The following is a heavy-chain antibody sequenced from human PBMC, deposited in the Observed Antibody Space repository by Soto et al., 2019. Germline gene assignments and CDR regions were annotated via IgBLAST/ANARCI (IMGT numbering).Heavy chain of an antibody. Sequence: QLQLQESGPGLVKPSETLSLTCTVSGVSISGTSYYWGWIRQTPAKGLEWIGTIYYSGETFYNPSLKSRVTISIDTSKNHFSLNLTSVNAADTAIYYCARHGSFWGQGALVTVSS. J-gene: IGHJ1*01. CDR3: ARHGSF. D-gene: IGHD3-16*02. CDR1: GVSISGTSYY. V-gene: IGHV4-39*01. CDR2: IYYSGET.